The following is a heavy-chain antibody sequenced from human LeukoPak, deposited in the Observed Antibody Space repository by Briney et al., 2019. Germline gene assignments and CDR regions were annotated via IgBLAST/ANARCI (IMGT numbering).Heavy chain of an antibody. V-gene: IGHV3-30-3*01. D-gene: IGHD6-13*01. Sequence: PGRSLRLSCVASGFTFRRYDVHWVRQAPGKGLEWVAVIAYDGNNKIYADTVKGRFTISRDNPKNTLYLQMNSLRAEDTALYYCAKDGSSWYLEYFQHWGQGTLVTVSS. CDR2: IAYDGNNK. CDR3: AKDGSSWYLEYFQH. CDR1: GFTFRRYD. J-gene: IGHJ1*01.